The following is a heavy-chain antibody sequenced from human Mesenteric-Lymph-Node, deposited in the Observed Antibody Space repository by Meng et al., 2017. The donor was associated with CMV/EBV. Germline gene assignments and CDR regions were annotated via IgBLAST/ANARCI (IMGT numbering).Heavy chain of an antibody. V-gene: IGHV3-21*01. CDR2: ISSSSSYI. D-gene: IGHD3-3*01. CDR3: FTYYDFWSGYYSDY. J-gene: IGHJ4*02. Sequence: GGSLRLSWAASGFTFSSYSMNWVRQAPGKGLEWVSSISSSSSYIYYADSVKGRFTISRDNAKNSLYLQMNSLRAEDTAVYYCFTYYDFWSGYYSDYWGQGTLVTVSS. CDR1: GFTFSSYS.